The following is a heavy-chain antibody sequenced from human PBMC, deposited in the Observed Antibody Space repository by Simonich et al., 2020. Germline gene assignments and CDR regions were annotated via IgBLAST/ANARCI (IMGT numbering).Heavy chain of an antibody. CDR1: GYTFTGYY. D-gene: IGHD3-10*01. Sequence: GAEVKKPGASVKVSCKASGYTFTGYYMHWVRQAPGQGLEWMGRINPNSGGKNYAEKFQGRVTMTRDTSISTAYMELSRLISDDTAVYYCARVPGIYYYYGMDVWGQGTTVTVSS. V-gene: IGHV1-2*06. J-gene: IGHJ6*02. CDR3: ARVPGIYYYYGMDV. CDR2: INPNSGGK.